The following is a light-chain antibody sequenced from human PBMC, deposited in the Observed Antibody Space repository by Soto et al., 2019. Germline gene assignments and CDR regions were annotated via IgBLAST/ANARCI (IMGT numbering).Light chain of an antibody. CDR3: QQYGSSPPCT. J-gene: IGKJ2*02. CDR2: GAS. V-gene: IGKV3-20*01. Sequence: EIVLTQSPGTLSLSPGERATLSCRASQSVSSSYLAWYQQKPGQAPRLLIYGASSRATGIPDRFSGSGSGTDFTLTISRLEAEDCAVYYCQQYGSSPPCTFGQGTKLEIK. CDR1: QSVSSSY.